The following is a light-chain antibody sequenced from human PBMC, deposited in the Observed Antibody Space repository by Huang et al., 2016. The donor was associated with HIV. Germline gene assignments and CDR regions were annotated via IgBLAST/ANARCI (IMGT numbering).Light chain of an antibody. CDR1: PSVSSSY. CDR3: QQYDDSPLT. V-gene: IGKV3-20*01. J-gene: IGKJ4*01. Sequence: EIVLTQSPGTLSLSPGERATLSCRASPSVSSSYLAWYQQKPGQAPSLLIYGASNRATGIPDRFSGSGSGTDFTLTISRLEPEDFAVYYCQQYDDSPLTFGGGTKVEIK. CDR2: GAS.